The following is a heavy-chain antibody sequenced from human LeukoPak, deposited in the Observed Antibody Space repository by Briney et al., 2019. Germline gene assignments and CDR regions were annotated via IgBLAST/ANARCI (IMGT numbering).Heavy chain of an antibody. V-gene: IGHV3-74*01. CDR2: INTDGSST. D-gene: IGHD3-3*01. CDR1: GFTFSSYW. J-gene: IGHJ6*04. Sequence: SGGSLRLSCAASGFTFSSYWMHWVRQAPGKGLVWVSRINTDGSSTSYADSVKGRFTISRDNAKNTLYLQMNSLRAEDTAVYYCAGARKEWIFGVVNVWGKGTTVTVSS. CDR3: AGARKEWIFGVVNV.